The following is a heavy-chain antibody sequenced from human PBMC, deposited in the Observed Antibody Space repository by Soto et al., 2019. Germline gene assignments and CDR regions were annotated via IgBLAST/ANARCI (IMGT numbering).Heavy chain of an antibody. J-gene: IGHJ4*02. CDR3: ARQWVY. V-gene: IGHV4-59*08. CDR1: GASIRSDY. Sequence: QVQLQESGPGLVKPSETLSLTCAVSGASIRSDYWSWIRQIPGRGLEWIGYIYDSERTNYNPSLRSRVTISADTSKNQFSLKVRSVTAADTAVYYCARQWVYWGQGILVTVSS. CDR2: IYDSERT.